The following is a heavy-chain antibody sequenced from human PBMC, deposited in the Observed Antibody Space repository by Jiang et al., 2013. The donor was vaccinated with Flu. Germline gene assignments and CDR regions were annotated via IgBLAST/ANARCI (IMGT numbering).Heavy chain of an antibody. CDR2: ISAYNGNT. V-gene: IGHV1-18*01. Sequence: SCKASGYTFTNYGISWVRQAPGQGLEWMGWISAYNGNTNYAQKLQGRVTMTTDTSTSTAYMELRSLRSDDTAVYYCARDRDRRYYDFWSGYYYYYYGMDVWGQGTTVTVSS. D-gene: IGHD3-3*01. CDR3: ARDRDRRYYDFWSGYYYYYYGMDV. J-gene: IGHJ6*02. CDR1: GYTFTNYG.